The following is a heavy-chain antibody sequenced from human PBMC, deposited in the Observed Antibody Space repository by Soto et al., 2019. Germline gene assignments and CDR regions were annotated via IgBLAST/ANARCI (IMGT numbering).Heavy chain of an antibody. CDR2: IYYSGST. D-gene: IGHD5-18*01. V-gene: IGHV4-39*01. J-gene: IGHJ4*02. Sequence: QLQLQESGPGLVKPSETLSLTCTVSGGSISSSSYYWGWIRQPPGKGLEWIGSIYYSGSTYYNPSLTSRVTISVDTSKNQSSLKLSSVTAADTAVHYCARLALEPEYSYGLWQQLQEGYYFDYWGQGPLVTVSS. CDR1: GGSISSSSYY. CDR3: ARLALEPEYSYGLWQQLQEGYYFDY.